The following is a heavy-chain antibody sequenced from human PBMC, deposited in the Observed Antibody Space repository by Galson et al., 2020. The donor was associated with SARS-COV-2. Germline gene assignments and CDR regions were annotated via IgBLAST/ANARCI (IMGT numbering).Heavy chain of an antibody. Sequence: SETLSLTCAVSGGSISSSNWWSWVRQPPGKGLKWIGEIYHSGSTNYNPSLKSRVTISVDTSKNQFSLKLSSVTAADTAVYYCARDGSSNVFDYWGQGTLVTVSS. V-gene: IGHV4-4*02. CDR2: IYHSGST. D-gene: IGHD1-26*01. CDR3: ARDGSSNVFDY. CDR1: GGSISSSNW. J-gene: IGHJ4*02.